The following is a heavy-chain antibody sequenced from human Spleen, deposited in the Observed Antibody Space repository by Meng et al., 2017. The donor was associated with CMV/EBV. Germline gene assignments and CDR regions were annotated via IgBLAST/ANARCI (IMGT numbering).Heavy chain of an antibody. J-gene: IGHJ4*02. CDR1: GFTFSRYW. D-gene: IGHD2-2*01. CDR3: ARDSCSTTNCPAAFLGDY. Sequence: GESLKISCAASGFTFSRYWMSWVRQAPGKGLEWVANIKEDGSEKYYVDSVKGRFTISRDNAKNSLYLQLNSLGAEDTAVYYCARDSCSTTNCPAAFLGDYWGQGTLVTVSS. CDR2: IKEDGSEK. V-gene: IGHV3-7*03.